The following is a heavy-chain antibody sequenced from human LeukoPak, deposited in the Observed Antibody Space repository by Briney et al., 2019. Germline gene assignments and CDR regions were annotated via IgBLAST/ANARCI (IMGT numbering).Heavy chain of an antibody. CDR3: ASLPGGKTAALGFDL. V-gene: IGHV3-7*01. J-gene: IGHJ2*01. Sequence: GGSLRLSCAASGFTLSSFWMSWVRQTPGKGLEWVANIKQDGRERYYVDSVKRRFTISRDNARNSLYLQMNSLRAKDTAVYYCASLPGGKTAALGFDLRGRGTLVTVSS. D-gene: IGHD6-13*01. CDR2: IKQDGRER. CDR1: GFTLSSFW.